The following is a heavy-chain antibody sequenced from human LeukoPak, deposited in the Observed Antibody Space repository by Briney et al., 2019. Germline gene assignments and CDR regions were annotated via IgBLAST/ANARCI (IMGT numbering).Heavy chain of an antibody. Sequence: GSSVKVSCKASGGTFSSYAISWVRQAPGQGLEWMGRIIPILGIANYAQKFQGRLTITADKSTSTAYMELSILRSEDTAVYYCARGQGMAAIKIFPYFFDYRGQGTLVTVSS. CDR3: ARGQGMAAIKIFPYFFDY. J-gene: IGHJ4*02. D-gene: IGHD5-24*01. CDR2: IIPILGIA. V-gene: IGHV1-69*04. CDR1: GGTFSSYA.